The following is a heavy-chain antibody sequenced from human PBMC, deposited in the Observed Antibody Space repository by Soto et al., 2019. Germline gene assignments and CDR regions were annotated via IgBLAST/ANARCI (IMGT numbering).Heavy chain of an antibody. D-gene: IGHD3-10*01. CDR1: GGSITSGDYY. Sequence: PSETLSLTCTVSGGSITSGDYYWSWIRQPPGKGLEWIGEIYHSGSTNYNPSLKSRVTISVDKSKNQFSLNLSSVTAADTAVYYCARDQNGSGNYYTRYFDYWGQGTLVTVSS. CDR3: ARDQNGSGNYYTRYFDY. J-gene: IGHJ4*02. CDR2: IYHSGST. V-gene: IGHV4-61*08.